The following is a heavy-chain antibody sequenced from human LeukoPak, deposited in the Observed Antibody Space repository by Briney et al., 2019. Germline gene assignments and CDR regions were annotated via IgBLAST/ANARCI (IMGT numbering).Heavy chain of an antibody. CDR2: IYYSGST. D-gene: IGHD5-18*01. CDR3: ARVVDTAMVLDY. V-gene: IGHV4-39*07. CDR1: GGSISSSSYY. J-gene: IGHJ4*02. Sequence: PSETLSLTCTVSGGSISSSSYYWGWIRQPPGKGLEWIGSIYYSGSTYYNPSLKSRVTISVDTSKNQFSLKLSSVTAADTAVYYCARVVDTAMVLDYWGQGTLVTVSS.